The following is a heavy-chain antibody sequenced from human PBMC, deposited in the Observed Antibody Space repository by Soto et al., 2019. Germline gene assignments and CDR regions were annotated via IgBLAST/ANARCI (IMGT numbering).Heavy chain of an antibody. CDR3: ARDFFDSSDYTTNWFDP. Sequence: SETLSLTCTVSGVSFSSYYWSWIRQPPGKGLEWIGYIHYSGSTSYNPSLKSRVTISVDTSKNQFSLKLTSVTAADAALYYCARDFFDSSDYTTNWFDPWGQGTLVTVSS. D-gene: IGHD3-22*01. CDR1: GVSFSSYY. V-gene: IGHV4-59*08. CDR2: IHYSGST. J-gene: IGHJ5*02.